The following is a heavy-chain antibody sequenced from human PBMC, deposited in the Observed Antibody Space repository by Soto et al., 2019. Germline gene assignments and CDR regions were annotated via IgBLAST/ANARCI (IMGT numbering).Heavy chain of an antibody. CDR3: ARGSEDSSGSNWVFNYGMEV. D-gene: IGHD3-22*01. CDR1: GGTFSSYA. Sequence: SFKVSCKASGGTFSSYAISWVRQAPGQGLEWMGGIIPIFGRANYAQKFQGRVTITADESTSTVYMELSSLRSEDTAVYYCARGSEDSSGSNWVFNYGMEVWGQGTTVTV. J-gene: IGHJ6*01. CDR2: IIPIFGRA. V-gene: IGHV1-69*13.